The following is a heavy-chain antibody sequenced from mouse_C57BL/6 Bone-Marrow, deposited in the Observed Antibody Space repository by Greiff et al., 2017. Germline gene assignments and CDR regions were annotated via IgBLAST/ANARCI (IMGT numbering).Heavy chain of an antibody. Sequence: EVQLMESGGGLVKPGGSLKLSCAASGFTFSDYGMHWVRQAPEKGLEWVAYISSGSSTIYYADTVKGRFTISRDNAKNTLFLQMTSLRSEDTAMYYCATLSHYYAMDYWGQGTSVTVSS. J-gene: IGHJ4*01. V-gene: IGHV5-17*01. CDR2: ISSGSSTI. D-gene: IGHD2-3*01. CDR1: GFTFSDYG. CDR3: ATLSHYYAMDY.